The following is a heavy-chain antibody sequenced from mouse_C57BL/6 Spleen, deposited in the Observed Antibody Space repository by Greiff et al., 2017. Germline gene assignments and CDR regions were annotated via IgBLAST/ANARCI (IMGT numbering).Heavy chain of an antibody. CDR1: GFTFSDYG. CDR2: ISSGSSTI. V-gene: IGHV5-17*01. CDR3: ARGNYSNYEAMDY. J-gene: IGHJ4*01. Sequence: EVKLVASGGGLVKPGGSLKLSCAASGFTFSDYGMHWVRQAPEKGLEWVAYISSGSSTIYYADTVKGRFTISRDNAKNTLFLQMTSLRSEDTAMYYCARGNYSNYEAMDYWGQGTSVTVSS. D-gene: IGHD2-5*01.